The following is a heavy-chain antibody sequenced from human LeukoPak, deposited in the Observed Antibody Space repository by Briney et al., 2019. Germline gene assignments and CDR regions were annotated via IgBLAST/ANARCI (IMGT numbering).Heavy chain of an antibody. Sequence: PGGSLRLSCAASGFTFSSYAMRWVRQAPGKGLEWVSAISGSGGSTYYADSVKGRFTISRDNSKNTLYLQMNSLRAEDTAVYYCAKDLTPYDIVVVPAALDYWGQGTLVTVSS. CDR1: GFTFSSYA. CDR3: AKDLTPYDIVVVPAALDY. CDR2: ISGSGGST. J-gene: IGHJ4*02. V-gene: IGHV3-23*01. D-gene: IGHD2-2*01.